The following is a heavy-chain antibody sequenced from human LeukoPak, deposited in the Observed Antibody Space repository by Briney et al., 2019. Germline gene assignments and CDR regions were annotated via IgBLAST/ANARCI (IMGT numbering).Heavy chain of an antibody. J-gene: IGHJ3*02. CDR2: IASDGSHT. V-gene: IGHV3-30-3*01. CDR3: ARERQDTILHSGAFDI. CDR1: GFTFSTYF. D-gene: IGHD2-21*01. Sequence: GGSLRLSCAASGFTFSTYFMHWVRQAPGKGLEWVADIASDGSHTFYVKSVKGRFTISRDNSKNTLYLQMNSLRAEDTAVYFCARERQDTILHSGAFDIWGQGTMVTVSS.